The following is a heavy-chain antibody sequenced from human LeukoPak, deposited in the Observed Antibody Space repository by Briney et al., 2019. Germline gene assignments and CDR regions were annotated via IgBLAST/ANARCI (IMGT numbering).Heavy chain of an antibody. CDR1: GFTFSAYS. J-gene: IGHJ4*02. V-gene: IGHV3-21*01. CDR2: ISSSSSYI. CDR3: AREGRAVAGTRGIDY. Sequence: GGSLRLSCAASGFTFSAYSMNWVRQAPGKGLEWVSSISSSSSYINYADSVKGRFTISRDNSKNTLYLQMNSLRAEDTAVYYCAREGRAVAGTRGIDYWGQGTLVTVSS. D-gene: IGHD6-19*01.